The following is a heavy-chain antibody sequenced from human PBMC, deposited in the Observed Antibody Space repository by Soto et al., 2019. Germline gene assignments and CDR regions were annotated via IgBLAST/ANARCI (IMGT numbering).Heavy chain of an antibody. D-gene: IGHD2-15*01. CDR1: GGSLGSYY. J-gene: IGHJ5*02. CDR3: ARDAPKLKAQCSAGSRYTWFDP. CDR2: VFYTGRA. Sequence: SETLSLTCTVSGGSLGSYYWSWIRQPPGKGLEWIGYVFYTGRANYNASLKSRVSISLDTSNYQFSLKLSSVTAADTAVYYCARDAPKLKAQCSAGSRYTWFDPWGQGPLVTV. V-gene: IGHV4-59*01.